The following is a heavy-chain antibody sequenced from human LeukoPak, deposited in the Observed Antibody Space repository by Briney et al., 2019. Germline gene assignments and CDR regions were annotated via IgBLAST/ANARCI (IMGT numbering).Heavy chain of an antibody. CDR2: IRYDGSNK. V-gene: IGHV3-30*02. CDR1: GFTFSSYG. J-gene: IGHJ3*02. CDR3: ANSFMDSMGNAFDI. Sequence: PGGSLRLSCAASGFTFSSYGMHLVRQAPGKGLQWVAFIRYDGSNKYYADSVKGRFTISRDNSKNTLSLQMNSLTAEDTAVYYCANSFMDSMGNAFDIWGQGTKVTVSS. D-gene: IGHD1-26*01.